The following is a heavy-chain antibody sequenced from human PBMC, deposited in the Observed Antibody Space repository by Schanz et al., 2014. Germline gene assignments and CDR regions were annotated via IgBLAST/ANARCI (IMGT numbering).Heavy chain of an antibody. Sequence: EVQLVASGGGLVQPGGSLRLSCAASGFTFGDYAMTWVRQAPGKGLEWVSAINTGVNTYYADSVRGRFTMSRDNSKNTLYLQMNSLRAEDTAVYYCAKGRFGELSAFDIWGQGTMVNVSS. J-gene: IGHJ3*02. D-gene: IGHD3-10*01. CDR2: INTGVNT. V-gene: IGHV3-23*04. CDR3: AKGRFGELSAFDI. CDR1: GFTFGDYA.